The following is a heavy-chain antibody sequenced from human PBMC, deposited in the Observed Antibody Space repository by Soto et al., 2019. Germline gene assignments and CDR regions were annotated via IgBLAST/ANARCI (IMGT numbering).Heavy chain of an antibody. CDR3: AKRGLMGYCSGDRCYAGAFDI. CDR1: GDSVSSGSYY. Sequence: SETLCLTCSVSGDSVSSGSYYWSWIRQPPGKGLEWIGYIYYTGNTYYNPSLKSRVTISTDTSKNQFSLKVTSVTAADTAVYYCAKRGLMGYCSGDRCYAGAFDIWGQGTMVTVSS. J-gene: IGHJ3*02. V-gene: IGHV4-61*01. D-gene: IGHD2-15*01. CDR2: IYYTGNT.